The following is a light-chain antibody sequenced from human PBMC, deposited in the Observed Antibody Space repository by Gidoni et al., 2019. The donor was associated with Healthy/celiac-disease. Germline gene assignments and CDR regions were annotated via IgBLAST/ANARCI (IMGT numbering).Light chain of an antibody. CDR1: SSDIGGYNY. CDR3: SSYSGSNILV. Sequence: QSALTQPPSASGSPGQSVTISCTGTSSDIGGYNYVSWYQQHPGKVPKLVIYKVSERPSGVPNRFSGSKSGNTASLTVSGLLAEDEADYYCSSYSGSNILVFGGGTKLTVL. V-gene: IGLV2-8*01. CDR2: KVS. J-gene: IGLJ2*01.